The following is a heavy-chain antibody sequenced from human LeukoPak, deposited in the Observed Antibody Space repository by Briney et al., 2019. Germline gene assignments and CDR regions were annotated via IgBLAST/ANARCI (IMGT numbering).Heavy chain of an antibody. CDR2: IYYSGST. CDR1: GGSISSYY. Sequence: SETLSLTCTVSGGSISSYYWSWIRQPPGKGLEWIGYIYYSGSTNYNPSLKSRVTMSVDTSKNQFSLKLSSVTAADTAVYYCARDGDIRAGPFDYWGQGTLVTVSS. J-gene: IGHJ4*02. CDR3: ARDGDIRAGPFDY. D-gene: IGHD2-15*01. V-gene: IGHV4-59*12.